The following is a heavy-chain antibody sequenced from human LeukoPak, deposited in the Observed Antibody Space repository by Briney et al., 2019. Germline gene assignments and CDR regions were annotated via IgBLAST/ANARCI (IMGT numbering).Heavy chain of an antibody. V-gene: IGHV3-30*03. J-gene: IGHJ4*02. Sequence: GGSLRFSCAASGFTFSSYGMHWVRQAPGKGLEWVAVISYDGSNKYYADSVKGRFTVSRDNAEKSVYLHMSSLRAEDTAMYYCAREGDSSGSLGHYWGQGILVTVSS. CDR2: ISYDGSNK. CDR1: GFTFSSYG. CDR3: AREGDSSGSLGHY. D-gene: IGHD6-19*01.